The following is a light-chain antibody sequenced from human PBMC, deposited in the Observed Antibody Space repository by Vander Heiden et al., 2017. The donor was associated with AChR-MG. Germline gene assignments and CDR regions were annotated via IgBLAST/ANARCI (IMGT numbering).Light chain of an antibody. CDR1: SLKKYY. V-gene: IGLV3-19*01. Sequence: SSELTQDPAVSVALGQTIRLTCQGDSLKKYYASWFQQKPGQAPVLDIQGKDNRPSGISDRFAGSDSEDTASLTITGAQAEDEADDDCCSRDSSDSQVVFGGGTKLTVL. CDR3: CSRDSSDSQVV. CDR2: GKD. J-gene: IGLJ2*01.